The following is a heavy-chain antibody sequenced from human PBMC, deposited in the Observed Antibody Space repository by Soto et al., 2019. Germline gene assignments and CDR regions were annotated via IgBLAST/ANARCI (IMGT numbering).Heavy chain of an antibody. Sequence: GGSLRLSCAASGFTFSDYYMTWIRQAPGKGLEWVSCISSRGSLKYYADSVRGRFTISRDNAKNSLYLQISGLRAEDTAVYYCARGGYDSSGYTPFDYWGQGT. V-gene: IGHV3-11*01. CDR1: GFTFSDYY. D-gene: IGHD3-22*01. CDR3: ARGGYDSSGYTPFDY. CDR2: ISSRGSLK. J-gene: IGHJ4*02.